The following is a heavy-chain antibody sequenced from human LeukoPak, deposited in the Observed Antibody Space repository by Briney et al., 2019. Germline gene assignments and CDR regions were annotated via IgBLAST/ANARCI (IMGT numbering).Heavy chain of an antibody. J-gene: IGHJ3*02. CDR2: ISGSGGST. Sequence: GGSLRLSCAASGFTFRSYARSGVRQAPGKGREGVSAISGSGGSTYYADSVKGRFTISRDNSKDTLYLQMNSLRAEDTAVYYCAKGLDKGAGFDAFDIWGQGTMVTVSS. CDR1: GFTFRSYA. CDR3: AKGLDKGAGFDAFDI. D-gene: IGHD1-26*01. V-gene: IGHV3-23*01.